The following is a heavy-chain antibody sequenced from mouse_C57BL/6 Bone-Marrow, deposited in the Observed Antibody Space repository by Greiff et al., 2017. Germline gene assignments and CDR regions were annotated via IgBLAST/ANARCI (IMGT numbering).Heavy chain of an antibody. CDR3: ARSDPIRGYFDY. Sequence: QVQLQQPGAELVKPGASVKLSCKASGYTFTSYWMNWVKQRPIQGLEWIGNIAPSDSETHYNQKFKDKATLTVDKSSSTAHMPLSSLTSEDSAVYYCARSDPIRGYFDYWGQGTTLTVSS. CDR2: IAPSDSET. J-gene: IGHJ2*01. CDR1: GYTFTSYW. D-gene: IGHD1-1*01. V-gene: IGHV1-52*01.